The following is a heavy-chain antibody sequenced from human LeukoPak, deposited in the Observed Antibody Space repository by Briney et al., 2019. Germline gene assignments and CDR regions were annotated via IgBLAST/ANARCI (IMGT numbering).Heavy chain of an antibody. D-gene: IGHD6-13*01. V-gene: IGHV1-8*01. CDR1: GYTFTSYD. J-gene: IGHJ4*02. Sequence: GASVKVSCKASGYTFTSYDINWVRQATGQGLEWMGWMNPNSGNTGYAQKFQGRVTMTRNTSISTAYMELSSLRSEDTAVYYCARGLKAAAGPPFFVYWGQGILVTVSS. CDR3: ARGLKAAAGPPFFVY. CDR2: MNPNSGNT.